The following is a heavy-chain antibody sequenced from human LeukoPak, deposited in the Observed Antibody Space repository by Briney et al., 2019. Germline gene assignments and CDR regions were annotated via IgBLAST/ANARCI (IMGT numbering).Heavy chain of an antibody. CDR1: GYTFTSYY. J-gene: IGHJ4*02. V-gene: IGHV1-18*04. Sequence: ASVKVSCKASGYTFTSYYMHWVRQAPGQGLEWMGWISAYNGNTNYAQKLQGRVTMTTDTSTSTAYMELRSLRSDDTAVYYCARAYSSGPFDYWGQGTLVTVSS. CDR3: ARAYSSGPFDY. CDR2: ISAYNGNT. D-gene: IGHD6-19*01.